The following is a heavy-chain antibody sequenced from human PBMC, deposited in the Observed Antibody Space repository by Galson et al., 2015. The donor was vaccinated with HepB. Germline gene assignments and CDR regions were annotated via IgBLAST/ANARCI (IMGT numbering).Heavy chain of an antibody. V-gene: IGHV7-4-1*02. CDR3: ARDNNDVWYSWFDP. CDR2: INTKTGNP. Sequence: SVKVSCKAFGYTFTNYAINWVRQAPGQGLEWMGWINTKTGNPTYAKGFTGRFVFSLDTSVSTAYLQISSLEAEDTAIYYCARDNNDVWYSWFDPWGQGTLVTVSS. J-gene: IGHJ5*02. D-gene: IGHD6-13*01. CDR1: GYTFTNYA.